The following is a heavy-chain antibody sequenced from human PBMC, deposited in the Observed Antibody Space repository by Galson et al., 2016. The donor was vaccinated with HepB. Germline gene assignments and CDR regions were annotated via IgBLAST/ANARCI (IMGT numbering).Heavy chain of an antibody. J-gene: IGHJ6*02. CDR2: TYYRSKWYN. V-gene: IGHV6-1*01. CDR1: GDSVSSNSAA. Sequence: CAIPGDSVSSNSAAWNWIRQSPSRGLEWLGRTYYRSKWYNDYAVSVKSRIIVNPDTSKNQFSLQLNSVTPEDTAVYYCVEQKKVAPYGMDVWGQGTTVTVSS. D-gene: IGHD1/OR15-1a*01. CDR3: VEQKKVAPYGMDV.